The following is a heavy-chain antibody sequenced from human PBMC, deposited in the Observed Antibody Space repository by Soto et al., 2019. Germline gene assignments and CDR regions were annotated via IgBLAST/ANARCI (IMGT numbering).Heavy chain of an antibody. CDR1: GDSIITSSYF. CDR3: GRHKDLEDGLDS. J-gene: IGHJ5*01. V-gene: IGHV4-39*01. Sequence: QLQLQESGPGLVKPSATVSLICSVSGDSIITSSYFWACIRLPPGKGLEWIAMISHSGSPYYQPCLRRGATTSVDTSSNLYSLHLASVTVAATAVYYGGRHKDLEDGLDSWGQGTLVTVSS. CDR2: ISHSGSP.